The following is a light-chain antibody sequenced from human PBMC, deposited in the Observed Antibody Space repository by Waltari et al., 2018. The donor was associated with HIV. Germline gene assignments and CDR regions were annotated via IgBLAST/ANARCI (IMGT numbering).Light chain of an antibody. V-gene: IGLV2-8*01. CDR3: SSYADSDTPVV. J-gene: IGLJ2*01. CDR2: DVT. Sequence: QSALAQPPSASGSAGQSVTISCTGTSSDVGAYNYVSWYQQHPGKSPKLIIYDVTKRPSGVPDRLSGSKSGNTASLTVSGLQGEDEADYYCSSYADSDTPVVFGGGTKLTVL. CDR1: SSDVGAYNY.